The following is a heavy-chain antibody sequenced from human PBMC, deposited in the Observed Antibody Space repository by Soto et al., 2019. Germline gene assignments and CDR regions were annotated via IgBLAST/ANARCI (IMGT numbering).Heavy chain of an antibody. CDR1: GSTFSKAW. Sequence: HLVESGGGLVEPGGSLRLSCVDSGSTFSKAWMSWVRQAPGKGLEWIGRIKSKTEGGTTQYAAAVKGRFTISRDDSKRTLFLQMTSPESGDTAIYYCTTAAGPTADSWGQGTLVAVS. J-gene: IGHJ4*02. CDR2: IKSKTEGGTT. CDR3: TTAAGPTADS. D-gene: IGHD1-26*01. V-gene: IGHV3-15*01.